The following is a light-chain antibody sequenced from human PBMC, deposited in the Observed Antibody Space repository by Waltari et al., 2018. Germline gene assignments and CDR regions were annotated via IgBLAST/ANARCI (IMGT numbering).Light chain of an antibody. Sequence: QSALTQPPSASGSLGQSVTISCTGTSSDVGGYNYVSWYQQNPDKAPKLLIYEVTKRPSWVPDRFAVSKSGNTDALTISGLHGDDEADYYCSSYSGNSGSHIRFGGGTKLTVL. CDR2: EVT. CDR1: SSDVGGYNY. J-gene: IGLJ3*02. CDR3: SSYSGNSGSHIR. V-gene: IGLV2-8*01.